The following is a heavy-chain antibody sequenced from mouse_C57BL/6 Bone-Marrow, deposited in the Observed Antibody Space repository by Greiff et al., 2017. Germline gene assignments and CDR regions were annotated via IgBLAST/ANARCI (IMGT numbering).Heavy chain of an antibody. J-gene: IGHJ3*01. CDR2: INPSNGGT. D-gene: IGHD4-1*01. CDR1: GYTFTSYW. CDR3: ARSGVRGAWFAY. Sequence: QVQLKQPGPELVKPGASVKLSCKASGYTFTSYWMHWVKQRPGQGLEWIGNINPSNGGTNYNEKFKSKATLSVYKSSSTAYMQLSSLTSEDSAVYYCARSGVRGAWFAYWGQGTLVTVSA. V-gene: IGHV1-53*01.